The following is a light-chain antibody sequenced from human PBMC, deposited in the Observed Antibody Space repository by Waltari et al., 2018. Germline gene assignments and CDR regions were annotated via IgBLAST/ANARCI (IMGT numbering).Light chain of an antibody. J-gene: IGKJ1*01. CDR1: QSVSSY. Sequence: EIVLTQSPATLSLYPGERATLSCRASQSVSSYLAWYQQKPDQAPRLLIYDASNRATGIPARFSGSGSGTDFTLTISSLEPEDFAVYYCQQRSNWPRTFGQGTKVEIK. CDR2: DAS. V-gene: IGKV3-11*01. CDR3: QQRSNWPRT.